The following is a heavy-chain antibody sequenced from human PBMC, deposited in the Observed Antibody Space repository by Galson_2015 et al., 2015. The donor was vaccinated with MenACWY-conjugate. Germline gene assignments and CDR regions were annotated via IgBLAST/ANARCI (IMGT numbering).Heavy chain of an antibody. V-gene: IGHV3-21*06. CDR1: GVSFRSYG. Sequence: ALRLSGAGAGVSFRSYGINWGGQAPGKGLEWVSTISRGLVHTYYRVSVGGLFTISGDFHKNLVFLQMSNLRDEDTAVDYCVASGWSILAGRPSFLDVWGQGTTVIVSS. CDR2: ISRGLVHT. J-gene: IGHJ6*02. D-gene: IGHD6-19*01. CDR3: VASGWSILAGRPSFLDV.